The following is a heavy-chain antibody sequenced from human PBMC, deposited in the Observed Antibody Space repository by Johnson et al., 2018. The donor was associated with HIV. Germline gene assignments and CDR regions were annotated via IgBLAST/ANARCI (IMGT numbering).Heavy chain of an antibody. Sequence: QVQLVESGGGVVQPGRSLRLSCAASGFTFSSYAMHWVRQAPGKGLEWVAVISYDGSNKYYADSVKGRFTISRDNSKNTLYLQMNSLRPEDTAVYYCARDSSNSFDAFDIWGQGTMVTVSS. CDR3: ARDSSNSFDAFDI. CDR2: ISYDGSNK. CDR1: GFTFSSYA. V-gene: IGHV3-30-3*01. J-gene: IGHJ3*02. D-gene: IGHD6-6*01.